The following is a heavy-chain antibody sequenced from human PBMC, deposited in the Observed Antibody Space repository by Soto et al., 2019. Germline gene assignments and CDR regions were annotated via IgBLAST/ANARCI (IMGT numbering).Heavy chain of an antibody. CDR1: GYIFTSNN. CDR3: ARESRTWVDGVIGPGEY. CDR2: IRVRNGDT. J-gene: IGHJ4*02. D-gene: IGHD3-10*01. Sequence: ASVKVSCKASGYIFTSNNINWVRQAPGQGLEWMGWIRVRNGDTHYAPKFRGRVTVTRDTSTSTAYMELRSLRSDDTAVYYCARESRTWVDGVIGPGEYWGKGTLVTVSS. V-gene: IGHV1-18*01.